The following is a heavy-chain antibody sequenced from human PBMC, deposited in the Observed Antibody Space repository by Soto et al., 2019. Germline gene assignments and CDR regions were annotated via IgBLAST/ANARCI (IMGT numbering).Heavy chain of an antibody. D-gene: IGHD2-2*01. Sequence: QLQLQGSGSRLVKPSQTLSLSCTVSGGSISSAGYSWSWIRQSPGKDLEWIGYIYHSVNAFYNPSLKSRVTMSLDRSRNQFSLNLTSVTAAEKALYFWASSSQELSFDALDVWGQGTTVVVSS. V-gene: IGHV4-30-2*06. J-gene: IGHJ6*02. CDR1: GGSISSAGYS. CDR2: IYHSVNA. CDR3: ASSSQELSFDALDV.